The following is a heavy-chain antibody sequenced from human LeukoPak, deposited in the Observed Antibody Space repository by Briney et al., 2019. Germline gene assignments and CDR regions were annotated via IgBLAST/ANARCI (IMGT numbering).Heavy chain of an antibody. CDR2: ISASGDVT. CDR3: AKGVLVVVPAAAGAFDI. D-gene: IGHD2-2*01. V-gene: IGHV3-23*01. Sequence: GGSLRLSCAASRFSFSTYPMGWVRQAPGKGLEWVSGISASGDVTFHADPVKGRFTISRDNSKNTLYLQMNSLRAEDTAVYYCAKGVLVVVPAAAGAFDIWGQGTMVTVSS. J-gene: IGHJ3*02. CDR1: RFSFSTYP.